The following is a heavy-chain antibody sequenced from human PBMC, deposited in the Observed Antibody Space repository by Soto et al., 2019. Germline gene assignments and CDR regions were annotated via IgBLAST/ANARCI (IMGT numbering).Heavy chain of an antibody. CDR2: IYYSGST. CDR3: PRRYGDAFDI. D-gene: IGHD4-17*01. J-gene: IGHJ3*02. Sequence: QVQLQESGPGLVKPSETLSLTCTVSGGSISSYYWSWIRQPPGKGLEWIGYIYYSGSTNYNPSLQSRVTISVATSKNRFSLTLRAVTAADTAVYYCPRRYGDAFDIWGQGTMVTVSS. V-gene: IGHV4-59*08. CDR1: GGSISSYY.